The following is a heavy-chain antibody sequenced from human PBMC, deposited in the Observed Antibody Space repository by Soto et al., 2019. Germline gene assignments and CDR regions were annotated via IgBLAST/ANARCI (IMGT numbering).Heavy chain of an antibody. J-gene: IGHJ4*02. CDR1: GGTFSSDS. CDR2: IIPMFDTP. CDR3: ARSGGLDRDFNY. D-gene: IGHD2-15*01. Sequence: QVQLVQSGAEVKKPGSSVKVSCKASGGTFSSDSFSWVRQAPGQGLEWMGGIIPMFDTPIYAQKFQDRVTITADESTSTAYMQLSSLRSGDTAVLYCARSGGLDRDFNYWGQGSLVTVSS. V-gene: IGHV1-69*12.